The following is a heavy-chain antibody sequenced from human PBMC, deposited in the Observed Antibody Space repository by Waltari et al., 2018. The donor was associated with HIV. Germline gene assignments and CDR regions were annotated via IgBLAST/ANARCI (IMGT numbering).Heavy chain of an antibody. CDR1: GGFIRSSSYY. J-gene: IGHJ5*01. CDR3: VRDVEWFQS. V-gene: IGHV4-39*07. D-gene: IGHD2-15*01. Sequence: QLQLQESGPRLVKTSETLSLTCQVSGGFIRSSSYYWGWIRQPPGTGPEWIANIYYSGSAYYNPSLKSRVTISVDTSKNQFSLKLSSVTVADTAVYYCVRDVEWFQSWGQGTLVIVSS. CDR2: IYYSGSA.